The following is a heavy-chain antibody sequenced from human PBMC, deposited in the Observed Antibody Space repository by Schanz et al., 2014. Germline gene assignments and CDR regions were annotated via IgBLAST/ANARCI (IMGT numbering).Heavy chain of an antibody. Sequence: EVQLVESGGGLVQPGGSLRLSCAASGFTFSAYAMTWVRQIPGKGLEWVSAISASGGTTYYADSVKGRFTISRDNSKNTLYLQMNSLRAEDTAVYYCARDHTTESYYSAGPPIDYWGQGTLLTVSP. V-gene: IGHV3-23*04. D-gene: IGHD1-26*01. CDR1: GFTFSAYA. CDR3: ARDHTTESYYSAGPPIDY. CDR2: ISASGGTT. J-gene: IGHJ4*02.